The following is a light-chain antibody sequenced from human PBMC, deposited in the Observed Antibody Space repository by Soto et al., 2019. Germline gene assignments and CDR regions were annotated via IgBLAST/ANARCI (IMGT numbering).Light chain of an antibody. CDR2: WAS. J-gene: IGKJ5*01. Sequence: DIVMTQSPDSLAVSLGERAPINCKSNQSVFFGPNRENYLAWYQQKPGQPPRLLIYWASTRESGVPDRFTGSGSGTQFALTITSLQAEDVAVYYCQQYFDPPVTFGQGTRLEIK. V-gene: IGKV4-1*01. CDR1: QSVFFGPNRENY. CDR3: QQYFDPPVT.